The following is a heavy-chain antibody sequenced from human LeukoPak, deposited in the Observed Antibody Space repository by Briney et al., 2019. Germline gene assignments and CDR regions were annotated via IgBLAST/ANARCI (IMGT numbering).Heavy chain of an antibody. V-gene: IGHV3-21*01. CDR2: ISSSSSYI. D-gene: IGHD3-10*01. CDR3: ARPLWFGESPVYYYYMDV. Sequence: PGGSLRLSCATSGFSFSSYAMSWVRQAPGKGLEWVSSISSSSSYIYYADSVKGRFTISRDNAKNSLYLQMNSLRAEDTAVYYCARPLWFGESPVYYYYMDVWGKGTTVTVSS. J-gene: IGHJ6*03. CDR1: GFSFSSYA.